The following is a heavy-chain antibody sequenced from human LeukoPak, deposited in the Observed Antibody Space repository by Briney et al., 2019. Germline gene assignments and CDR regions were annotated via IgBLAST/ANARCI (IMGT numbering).Heavy chain of an antibody. Sequence: SETLSLTCTVSGGSMTSHYWSWIRQPTGKGLEWIGYVYQSGTTNYNPSLKSRVTISVDTSRNQFSLKLSSVTAADTAVYYCARKSSGWFDSWGQGTLVTVSS. V-gene: IGHV4-59*11. CDR1: GGSMTSHY. D-gene: IGHD3-10*01. CDR2: VYQSGTT. J-gene: IGHJ5*01. CDR3: ARKSSGWFDS.